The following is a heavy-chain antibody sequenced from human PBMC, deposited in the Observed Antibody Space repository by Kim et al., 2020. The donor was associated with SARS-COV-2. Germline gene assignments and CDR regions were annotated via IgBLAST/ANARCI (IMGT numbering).Heavy chain of an antibody. J-gene: IGHJ5*01. V-gene: IGHV4-34*01. CDR2: INHSGST. D-gene: IGHD6-19*01. CDR1: GGSFSGYY. Sequence: SETLSLTCAVYGGSFSGYYWSWIRQPPGKGLEWIGEINHSGSTNYNPSLKSRVTISVYTSKNKFSLKLSSVTAAATAASYCSRAGSSSGWYGDKNWFDS. CDR3: SRAGSSSGWYGDKNWFDS.